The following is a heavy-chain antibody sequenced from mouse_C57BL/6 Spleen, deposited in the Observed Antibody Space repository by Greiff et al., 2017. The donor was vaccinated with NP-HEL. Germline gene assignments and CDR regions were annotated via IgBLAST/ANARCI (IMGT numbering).Heavy chain of an antibody. Sequence: VHVKQSGPELVKPGDSVKISCKASGYSFTGYFMNWVMQSHGKSLEWIGRINPYNGDTFYNQKFKGKATLTVDKSSSTAHMELRSLTSEDSAVYYGARGAYYGSRDYAMDYWGQGTSVTVSS. CDR1: GYSFTGYF. CDR2: INPYNGDT. D-gene: IGHD1-1*01. J-gene: IGHJ4*01. CDR3: ARGAYYGSRDYAMDY. V-gene: IGHV1-20*01.